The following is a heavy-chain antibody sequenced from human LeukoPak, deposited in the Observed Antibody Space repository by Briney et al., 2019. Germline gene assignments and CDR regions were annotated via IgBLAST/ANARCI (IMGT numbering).Heavy chain of an antibody. V-gene: IGHV4-39*07. Sequence: SETLSLTCTVPGGSISSSSYYWGWIRQPPGKGLEWIGSIYYSGSTYYNPSLKSRVTISVDTSKNQFSLKLSSVTAADTAVYYCAGEGYGDYWESDYYYYYGMDVWGQGTTVTVSS. CDR1: GGSISSSSYY. CDR2: IYYSGST. D-gene: IGHD4-17*01. CDR3: AGEGYGDYWESDYYYYYGMDV. J-gene: IGHJ6*02.